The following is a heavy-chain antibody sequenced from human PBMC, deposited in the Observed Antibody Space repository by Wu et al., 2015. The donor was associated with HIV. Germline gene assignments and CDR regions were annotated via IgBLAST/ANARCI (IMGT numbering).Heavy chain of an antibody. CDR1: GYTFTCYD. V-gene: IGHV1-8*03. J-gene: IGHJ6*03. CDR3: ARVGDVGIWSYYYMDV. D-gene: IGHD3-10*01. CDR2: MNPNSGNT. Sequence: QVQLVQSGAEVKKPGASVKVSCKASGYTFTCYDINWVRQATGQGLEWMGWMNPNSGNTGYAQKFQGRVTITRNTSISTAYMELSSLRSEDTAVYYCARVGDVGIWSYYYMDVWGKGTTVTVSS.